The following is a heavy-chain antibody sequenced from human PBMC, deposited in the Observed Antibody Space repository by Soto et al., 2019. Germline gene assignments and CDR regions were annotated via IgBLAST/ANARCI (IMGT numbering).Heavy chain of an antibody. D-gene: IGHD3-16*01. CDR3: ARDWGVRGFDP. J-gene: IGHJ5*02. Sequence: QVQLQQWGAGLLKPSETLSLTCAVYGGSFSGYYWSWIRQPPGKGLEWIGEINHSGSTNYNPSLKSRVTISVDTSKNQFSLKLSSVTAADTAVYYCARDWGVRGFDPWGQGTLVTVSS. V-gene: IGHV4-34*01. CDR2: INHSGST. CDR1: GGSFSGYY.